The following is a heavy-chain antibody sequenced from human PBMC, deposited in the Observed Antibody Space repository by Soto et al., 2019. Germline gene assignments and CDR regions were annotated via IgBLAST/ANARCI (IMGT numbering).Heavy chain of an antibody. CDR2: ISASGGTA. V-gene: IGHV3-23*01. D-gene: IGHD3-22*01. J-gene: IGHJ5*01. CDR3: AKLTYPSDSTGYYYERVSGWIDS. CDR1: GFMFSSYA. Sequence: GGSVRLSCAASGFMFSSYAMSWVRQAPGKELEWVSSISASGGTAYLADSVEGRCTISRDNSKSTLYLQMNSLRAEDTAVYYCAKLTYPSDSTGYYYERVSGWIDSWGQGTLVTVSS.